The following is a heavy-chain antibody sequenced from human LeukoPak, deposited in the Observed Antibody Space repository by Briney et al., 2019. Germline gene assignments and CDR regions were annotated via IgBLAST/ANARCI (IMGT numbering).Heavy chain of an antibody. J-gene: IGHJ5*02. Sequence: ASVKVSCKASGYTFTSYGISWVRQAPGQGLEWMGWISAYNGNTNYAQKLQGRVTMTTDTSTSTAYMELRSLRSDDTAVYYCAREQRYCSSTSCYSNWLDPWGQGTLVTVSS. CDR2: ISAYNGNT. D-gene: IGHD2-2*01. V-gene: IGHV1-18*01. CDR3: AREQRYCSSTSCYSNWLDP. CDR1: GYTFTSYG.